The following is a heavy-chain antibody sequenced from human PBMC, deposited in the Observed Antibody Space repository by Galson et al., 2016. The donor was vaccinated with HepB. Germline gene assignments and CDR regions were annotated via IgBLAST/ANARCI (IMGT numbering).Heavy chain of an antibody. D-gene: IGHD2/OR15-2a*01. J-gene: IGHJ6*02. V-gene: IGHV3-53*01. CDR3: ARPRAQYYRGMDV. Sequence: SLRLSCAASGFNVNSDYMSWVRQAPGKGFEWVSVIHSDGPTYYADSVTGRITFSTDTPKNTLWLQLNSLRAEDTAVYFCARPRAQYYRGMDVWGQGTTVTVSS. CDR2: IHSDGPT. CDR1: GFNVNSDY.